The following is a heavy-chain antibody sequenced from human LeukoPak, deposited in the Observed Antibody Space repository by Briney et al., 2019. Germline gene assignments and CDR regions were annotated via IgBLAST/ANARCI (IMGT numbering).Heavy chain of an antibody. D-gene: IGHD2-2*01. CDR1: GFSFSSYA. CDR3: AKGIQNCSSTTCYGEDY. J-gene: IGHJ4*02. CDR2: ISGSGGRT. V-gene: IGHV3-23*01. Sequence: GGSLRLSCAASGFSFSSYAMSWVRQAPGGGLEWVSSISGSGGRTYDADSVKGRFTISRDKSKNTLNLLMNSLRAEDTAVYYCAKGIQNCSSTTCYGEDYWGQGTLVTVSS.